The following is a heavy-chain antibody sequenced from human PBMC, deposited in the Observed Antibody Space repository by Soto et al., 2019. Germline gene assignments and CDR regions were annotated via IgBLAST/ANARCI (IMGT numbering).Heavy chain of an antibody. J-gene: IGHJ4*02. V-gene: IGHV3-23*01. CDR1: GFTFSSYS. D-gene: IGHD3-10*01. CDR2: ISGSGGST. CDR3: AKAKPGRYSDY. Sequence: PGGSLRLSCAACGFTFSSYSTSWVRQAPWKGLEWVSAISGSGGSTYYADSVKGRFTISRENYKNKLYLQMKSLRYEDTAVYYCAKAKPGRYSDYWGQGTMVAVSS.